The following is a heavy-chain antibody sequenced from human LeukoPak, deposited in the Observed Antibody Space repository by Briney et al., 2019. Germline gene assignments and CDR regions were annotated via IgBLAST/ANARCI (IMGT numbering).Heavy chain of an antibody. CDR1: GFTLGGHD. D-gene: IGHD5-18*01. CDR3: VREARGYHYTYFDY. J-gene: IGHJ4*02. V-gene: IGHV3-13*01. CDR2: VSAGHHA. Sequence: PGGSLRLSCTASGFTLGGHDMHWVRQTTGDGLEWVAAVSAGHHAFYAGSVKGRFTVSREDAKNSLYLQMNSLRAGDTAVCYCVREARGYHYTYFDYWGQGSLVTVSS.